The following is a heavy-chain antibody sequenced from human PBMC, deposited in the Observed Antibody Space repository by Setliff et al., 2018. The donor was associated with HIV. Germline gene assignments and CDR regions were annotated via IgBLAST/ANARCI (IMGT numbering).Heavy chain of an antibody. CDR2: INPNSNDI. J-gene: IGHJ4*02. Sequence: ASVKVSCKASGYTFISYDINWVRQATGQGLEWMGWINPNSNDIAYAQKLQGRVTMTRNTSIATAYMELRSLRSDDTAVYYCAREGSTLDFGLDYWGQGTLVTVSS. CDR1: GYTFISYD. CDR3: AREGSTLDFGLDY. V-gene: IGHV1-8*01. D-gene: IGHD2-21*01.